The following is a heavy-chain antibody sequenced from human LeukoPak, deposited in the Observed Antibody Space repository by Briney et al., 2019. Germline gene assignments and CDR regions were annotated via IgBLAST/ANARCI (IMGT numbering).Heavy chain of an antibody. CDR1: GFTFSSYS. Sequence: GGSLRLSCAASGFTFSSYSMNWVRQAPGKGLAWVSYISSASGSIYYADSVKGRFTISRDNAKNSLYLQMNSLRAEDTAVYYCARGASDWGQGTLVTVSS. CDR3: ARGASD. J-gene: IGHJ4*02. V-gene: IGHV3-21*05. CDR2: ISSASGSI. D-gene: IGHD3-10*01.